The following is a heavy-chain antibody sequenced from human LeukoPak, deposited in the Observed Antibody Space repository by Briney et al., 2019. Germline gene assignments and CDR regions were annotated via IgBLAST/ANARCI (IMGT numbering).Heavy chain of an antibody. J-gene: IGHJ6*03. V-gene: IGHV4-61*05. CDR2: IYYSGST. D-gene: IGHD2-2*01. CDR1: GGSISSSSYY. Sequence: SETLSLTCTVSGGSISSSSYYWGWIRQPPGKGLEWIGYIYYSGSTNYNPSLKSRVTISVDTSKNQFSLKLSSVTAADTAVCYCARRSVVVPGYMDVWGKGTTVTVSS. CDR3: ARRSVVVPGYMDV.